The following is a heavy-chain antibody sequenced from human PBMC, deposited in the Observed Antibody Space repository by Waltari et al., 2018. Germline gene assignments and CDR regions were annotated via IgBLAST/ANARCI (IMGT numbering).Heavy chain of an antibody. Sequence: EVQLVESGGGLVQPGGSLRLSCAASGFTLSNYWMSWVRQATGKGAEWVDNIMTEGRAEYYVDSVRGRFTISRDNAKKSLYLQMNSLRPEDTAVYYCVRDQWFAFDIWGQGTMVTVSS. V-gene: IGHV3-7*01. CDR2: IMTEGRAE. CDR3: VRDQWFAFDI. D-gene: IGHD3-22*01. J-gene: IGHJ3*02. CDR1: GFTLSNYW.